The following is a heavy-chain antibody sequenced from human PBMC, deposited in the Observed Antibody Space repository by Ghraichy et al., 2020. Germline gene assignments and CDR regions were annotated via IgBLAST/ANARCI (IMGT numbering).Heavy chain of an antibody. D-gene: IGHD5-24*01. CDR1: EFNFRSYW. J-gene: IGHJ4*02. V-gene: IGHV3-74*01. Sequence: LSLTCVASEFNFRSYWMNWVRQAPGKGLVWVSFITGDGSTTTYADSVEGRFTISRDNAKNTLYLQMNSLRAEDTAVYYCARDADGHFDLWGQGTLVTVSS. CDR2: ITGDGSTT. CDR3: ARDADGHFDL.